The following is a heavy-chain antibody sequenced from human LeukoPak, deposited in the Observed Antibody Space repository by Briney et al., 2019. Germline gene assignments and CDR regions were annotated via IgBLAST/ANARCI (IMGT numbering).Heavy chain of an antibody. V-gene: IGHV7-4-1*02. CDR1: GYTFTSYA. Sequence: GASVTVSCKASGYTFTSYAMNGVRQAPGQGLEWMGWSNTNTGNPTYAQGFTGRFVFSLDTSVSTAYLQISSLKAEDTAVYYCARDAGGILGQDAFDIWGQGTMVTVSS. J-gene: IGHJ3*02. CDR3: ARDAGGILGQDAFDI. CDR2: SNTNTGNP. D-gene: IGHD3-16*01.